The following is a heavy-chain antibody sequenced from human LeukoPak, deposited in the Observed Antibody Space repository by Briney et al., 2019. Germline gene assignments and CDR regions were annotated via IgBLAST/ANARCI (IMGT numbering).Heavy chain of an antibody. Sequence: GGPLKISWQGSGYRFTSYWIGGVRQLHGKGLEWRGIIYPGDSETRYSPSFQGQVTISADKSISTAYLQWSSLKASDTAMYYCARRSDSGSYSYWGQGTLVTVSS. CDR2: IYPGDSET. CDR1: GYRFTSYW. D-gene: IGHD3-10*01. V-gene: IGHV5-51*01. J-gene: IGHJ4*02. CDR3: ARRSDSGSYSY.